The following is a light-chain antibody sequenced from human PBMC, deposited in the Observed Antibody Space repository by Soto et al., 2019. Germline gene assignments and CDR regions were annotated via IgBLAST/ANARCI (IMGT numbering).Light chain of an antibody. CDR3: QQYNNWPVT. J-gene: IGKJ4*01. CDR1: QSVSSN. V-gene: IGKV3-15*01. Sequence: EIVITQSPATLSVSTGERATLSCRASQSVSSNLAWYQQKPGQAPRLLIYGASTRATGIPARFSGSGSGTEFTLTISSLQSEDFAVYYCQQYNNWPVTFGGGTKVDI. CDR2: GAS.